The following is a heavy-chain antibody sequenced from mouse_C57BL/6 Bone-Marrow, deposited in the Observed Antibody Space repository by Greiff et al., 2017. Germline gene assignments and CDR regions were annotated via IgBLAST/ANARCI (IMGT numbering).Heavy chain of an antibody. CDR3: ARGANLLGADY. D-gene: IGHD2-1*01. CDR2: INPSSGYT. V-gene: IGHV1-7*01. J-gene: IGHJ2*01. Sequence: QVQLQQSGAELAKPGASVKLSCTASGYTFTSDWMHWVKQRPGQGLEWIGYINPSSGYTKYNQKFKDKATLTADKSSSTAYMQLSSLTYEDSAVYYCARGANLLGADYWGQGTTLTVSS. CDR1: GYTFTSDW.